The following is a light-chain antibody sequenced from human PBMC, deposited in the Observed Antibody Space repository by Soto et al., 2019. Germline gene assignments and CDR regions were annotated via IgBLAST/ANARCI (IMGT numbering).Light chain of an antibody. CDR2: DNN. Sequence: QSALTQPPSVSAAPGQKVPISCSGSSSNNGNNYVSWYQQLPGTAPKLLIYDNNKRPSGIPDRFSGSKSGTSATLGITGLQTGDEADYYCGTWDSSLSAGVFGTGTKVTV. V-gene: IGLV1-51*01. CDR1: SSNNGNNY. J-gene: IGLJ1*01. CDR3: GTWDSSLSAGV.